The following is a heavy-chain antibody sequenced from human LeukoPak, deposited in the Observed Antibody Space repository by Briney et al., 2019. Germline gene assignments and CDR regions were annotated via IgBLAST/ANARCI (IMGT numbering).Heavy chain of an antibody. CDR1: AYTFTGYS. Sequence: ASVKVSCXASAYTFTGYSMHWVRQAPGQGLEWVGRISPNTGGPNYAEKFQGRVTMTRDTSISTAYMELRRLRYDDTAVYYCARQRYGYYLDYWGQGTLATVSS. V-gene: IGHV1-2*06. CDR2: ISPNTGGP. D-gene: IGHD5-18*01. J-gene: IGHJ4*02. CDR3: ARQRYGYYLDY.